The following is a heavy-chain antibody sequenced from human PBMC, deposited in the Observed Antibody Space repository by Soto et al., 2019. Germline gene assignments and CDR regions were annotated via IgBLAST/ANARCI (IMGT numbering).Heavy chain of an antibody. J-gene: IGHJ4*02. Sequence: SETLSLTCTVSGGSIYSYYWYWIRQPPGKGLEWIGYIYYSGSTNYNPSLKSRVTISVDMSKNQFSLRPSSVTAADTAVYYCARARSGSGRLYFDYWGQGTXVTVSS. CDR1: GGSIYSYY. CDR2: IYYSGST. V-gene: IGHV4-59*01. CDR3: ARARSGSGRLYFDY. D-gene: IGHD3-10*01.